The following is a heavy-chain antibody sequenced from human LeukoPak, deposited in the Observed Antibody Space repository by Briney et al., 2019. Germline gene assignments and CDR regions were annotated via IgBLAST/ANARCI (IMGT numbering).Heavy chain of an antibody. CDR3: ARDRRSTGVDY. V-gene: IGHV4-59*01. Sequence: PSEALSLTCTVSGGSISSYYWSWIRQPPGKGLEWIGYIYYSGSTNYNPSLKSRVTISVDTSKNQFSLKLSSVTAADTAVYYCARDRRSTGVDYWGQGTLVTVSS. CDR2: IYYSGST. D-gene: IGHD2-2*01. J-gene: IGHJ4*02. CDR1: GGSISSYY.